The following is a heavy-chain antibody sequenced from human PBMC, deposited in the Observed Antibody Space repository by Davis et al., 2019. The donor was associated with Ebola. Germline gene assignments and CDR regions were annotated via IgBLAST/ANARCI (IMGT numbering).Heavy chain of an antibody. J-gene: IGHJ6*04. CDR1: VITFSSYA. V-gene: IGHV3-23*01. CDR3: AKGVVKAVAGTYYYYGMDV. D-gene: IGHD6-19*01. CDR2: ISGSGGST. Sequence: GESLKISCTDSVITFSSYAMTWVRQAPGKGLEWVSAISGSGGSTYYADSVKGRFTISRDNSKKTLYLQMNSLRAEDTAVYYCAKGVVKAVAGTYYYYGMDVWGKGTTVTVSS.